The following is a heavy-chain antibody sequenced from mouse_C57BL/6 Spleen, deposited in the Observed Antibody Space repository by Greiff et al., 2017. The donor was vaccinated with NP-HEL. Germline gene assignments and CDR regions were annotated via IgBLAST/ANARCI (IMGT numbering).Heavy chain of an antibody. D-gene: IGHD1-1*01. J-gene: IGHJ2*01. Sequence: QVQLKQSGAELARPGASVKMSCKASGYTFTSYTMHWVKQRPGQGLEWIGYINPSSGYTKYNQKFKDKATLTADKSSSTAYMQLSSLTSEDSAVYYCVYYYGSSYFDYWGQGTTLTVSS. V-gene: IGHV1-4*01. CDR3: VYYYGSSYFDY. CDR1: GYTFTSYT. CDR2: INPSSGYT.